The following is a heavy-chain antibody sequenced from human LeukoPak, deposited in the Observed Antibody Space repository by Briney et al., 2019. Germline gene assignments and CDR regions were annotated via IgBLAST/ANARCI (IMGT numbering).Heavy chain of an antibody. V-gene: IGHV1-18*01. D-gene: IGHD4-11*01. CDR1: GYTFTNYG. Sequence: ASVKVSCKASGYTFTNYGISWVRQAPGQGLEWMGWISTYNDYTEFAQNLQGRVAMTTDTSTSTAYMELRSLRSDDTAVYYCARDHGRRYTNYHYFDPWGQGTLVTVSS. CDR2: ISTYNDYT. J-gene: IGHJ5*02. CDR3: ARDHGRRYTNYHYFDP.